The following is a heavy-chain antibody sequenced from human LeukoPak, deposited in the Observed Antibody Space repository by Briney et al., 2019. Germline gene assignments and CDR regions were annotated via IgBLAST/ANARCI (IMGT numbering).Heavy chain of an antibody. CDR3: AGLAIAGTEGV. J-gene: IGHJ6*04. V-gene: IGHV3-7*03. CDR1: GFTFSSYW. CDR2: IKQDGSEK. D-gene: IGHD2-21*01. Sequence: GGSLRLSCAASGFTFSSYWMSWVRQATGKGLEWVANIKQDGSEKYYVDSVKGRFTISRDNAKNSLYLQMNSLRAEDTAVYYCAGLAIAGTEGVWGKGTTVTVSS.